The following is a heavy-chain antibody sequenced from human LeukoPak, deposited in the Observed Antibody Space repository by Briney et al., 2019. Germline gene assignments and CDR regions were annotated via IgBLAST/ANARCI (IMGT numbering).Heavy chain of an antibody. CDR3: LRGYFYFDY. Sequence: PSETLSLTCTVSGGSISSSSYYWGWIRQPPGKGLEGIGSIYYSGSTYYNPSLKSRVTLSVDTSKNQFSLKLSSVTAADTAVYYCLRGYFYFDYWGQGTLVTVSS. J-gene: IGHJ4*02. CDR1: GGSISSSSYY. D-gene: IGHD2/OR15-2a*01. CDR2: IYYSGST. V-gene: IGHV4-39*01.